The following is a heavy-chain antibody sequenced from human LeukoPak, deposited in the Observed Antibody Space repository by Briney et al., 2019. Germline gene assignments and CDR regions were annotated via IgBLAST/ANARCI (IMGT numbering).Heavy chain of an antibody. CDR3: ARGRGSGSYSDAFDI. V-gene: IGHV1-2*02. J-gene: IGHJ3*02. D-gene: IGHD3-10*01. CDR2: IHPNSGGT. Sequence: GASVKVSCKASGYTFTVYYMHWVRQAPGQGLEWMGWIHPNSGGTNYAQKFQGRVTMTRDTSISTAYMELSRLRSDDTAVYYCARGRGSGSYSDAFDIWGQGTMVTVSS. CDR1: GYTFTVYY.